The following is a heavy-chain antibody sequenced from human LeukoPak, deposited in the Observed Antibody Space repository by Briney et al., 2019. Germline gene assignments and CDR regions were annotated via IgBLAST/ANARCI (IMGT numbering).Heavy chain of an antibody. Sequence: LVASVKVSCKASGYTFTGYYMHWVRQATGQGLEWMGWMNPNSGNTGYAQKFQGRVTITKNISISTAYMELSSLRSEDTAVYYCARGVATDYWGQGTLVTVSS. CDR2: MNPNSGNT. D-gene: IGHD5-12*01. CDR3: ARGVATDY. V-gene: IGHV1-8*03. CDR1: GYTFTGYY. J-gene: IGHJ4*02.